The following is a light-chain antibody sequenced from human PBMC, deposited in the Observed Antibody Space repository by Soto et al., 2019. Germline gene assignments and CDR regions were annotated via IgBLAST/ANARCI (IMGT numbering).Light chain of an antibody. Sequence: QSVLTQPASVSGSPGQSITFSCTGTSSDIGSYNLVSWYQQHPGKAPKLMIYEVSERPSWVSDRFSGSKSDNTASLTISGLQAEDEAVYYCSSYVGRSSFDVIFGGGTKVTVL. CDR2: EVS. V-gene: IGLV2-23*02. CDR3: SSYVGRSSFDVI. J-gene: IGLJ2*01. CDR1: SSDIGSYNL.